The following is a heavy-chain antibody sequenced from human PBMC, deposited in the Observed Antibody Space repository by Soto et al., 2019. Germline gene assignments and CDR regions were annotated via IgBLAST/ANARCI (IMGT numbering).Heavy chain of an antibody. V-gene: IGHV1-69*06. D-gene: IGHD3-10*01. J-gene: IGHJ3*01. CDR3: ARGVSNSGAYYTGPSAYDL. Sequence: QVQLVQSGAVVKKPGSSVEVSCKASGGTFNGYGISWVRQAPGQGLEWMGGTVPVFDTSKYAPRFQGRVTITSEKTTSTAYMELSSVRSEDTAIYFWARGVSNSGAYYTGPSAYDLWGQGPLVIVSS. CDR1: GGTFNGYG. CDR2: TVPVFDTS.